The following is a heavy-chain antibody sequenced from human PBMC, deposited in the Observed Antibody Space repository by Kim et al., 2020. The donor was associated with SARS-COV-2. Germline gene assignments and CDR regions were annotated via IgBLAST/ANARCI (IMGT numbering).Heavy chain of an antibody. CDR3: ARDLDTAMVNLFGYYYGMDV. CDR1: GFTFSSYS. D-gene: IGHD5-18*01. CDR2: ISSSSSTI. Sequence: GGSLRLSCAASGFTFSSYSMNWVRQAPGKGLEWVSYISSSSSTIYYADSVKGRFTISRDNAKNSLYLQMNSLRDEDTAVYYCARDLDTAMVNLFGYYYGMDVWGQGTTVTVSS. V-gene: IGHV3-48*02. J-gene: IGHJ6*02.